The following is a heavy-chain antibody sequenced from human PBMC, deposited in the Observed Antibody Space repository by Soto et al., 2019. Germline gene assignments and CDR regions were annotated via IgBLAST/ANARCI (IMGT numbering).Heavy chain of an antibody. D-gene: IGHD2-2*03. CDR1: GFTFSSYG. Sequence: EVQPVESGGDLVQPGGSLRLSCVASGFTFSSYGMNWVRQGPGKGLEWLSSISKTGTTTYYADSVRGRFTISRDNAKNSLYLQMNSLRDEDVAVYYCARDGYCVSPTCSFLPDVWGQGTTVTVSS. J-gene: IGHJ6*02. CDR2: ISKTGTTT. CDR3: ARDGYCVSPTCSFLPDV. V-gene: IGHV3-48*02.